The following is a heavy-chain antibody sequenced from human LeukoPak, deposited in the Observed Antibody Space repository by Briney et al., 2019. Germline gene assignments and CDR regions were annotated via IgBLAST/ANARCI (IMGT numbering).Heavy chain of an antibody. CDR3: AKGLGVGATRFRAFDI. J-gene: IGHJ3*02. Sequence: GGSLRLSCAASGFTFSSYEMNWVRQAPGKGLEWVAVISYDGSNKYYADSVKGRFTISRDNSKNTLYLQMNSLRAEDTAVYYCAKGLGVGATRFRAFDIWGQGTMVTVSS. D-gene: IGHD1-26*01. CDR1: GFTFSSYE. CDR2: ISYDGSNK. V-gene: IGHV3-30*18.